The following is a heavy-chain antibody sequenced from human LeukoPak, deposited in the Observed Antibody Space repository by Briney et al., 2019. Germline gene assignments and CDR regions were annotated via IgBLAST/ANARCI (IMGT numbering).Heavy chain of an antibody. Sequence: SETLSLTCAVYGGSFSGYYWSWIRQPPGKGLEWIGEIKHSGSTNYNPSFKSRVTISVDTSKNQCSLKLSSVTAADTAVYYCARVRGDGYNSDYYYYYMDVWGKGTTVTVSS. CDR3: ARVRGDGYNSDYYYYYMDV. CDR1: GGSFSGYY. V-gene: IGHV4-34*01. J-gene: IGHJ6*03. D-gene: IGHD5-24*01. CDR2: IKHSGST.